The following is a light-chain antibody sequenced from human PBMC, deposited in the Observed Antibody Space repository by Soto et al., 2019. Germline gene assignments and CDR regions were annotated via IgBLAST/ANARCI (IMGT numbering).Light chain of an antibody. Sequence: QSVLTQSPSASASLGASVTLTCTLSSGHRNYAIAWHQQQPEKGPRYLMKVNIDGSHNKGDGIPDRFSGSSSGAERYLTISSLQSEDEADYYCQTWGTGIRVFSGGTKLTVL. CDR3: QTWGTGIRV. CDR1: SGHRNYA. V-gene: IGLV4-69*01. CDR2: VNIDGSH. J-gene: IGLJ2*01.